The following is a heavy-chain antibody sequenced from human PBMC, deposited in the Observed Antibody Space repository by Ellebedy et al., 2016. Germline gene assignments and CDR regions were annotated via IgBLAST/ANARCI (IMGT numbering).Heavy chain of an antibody. V-gene: IGHV4-30-2*01. D-gene: IGHD4-23*01. CDR1: GGFINDNAYY. J-gene: IGHJ4*02. Sequence: LRLSXSVSGGFINDNAYYWSWIRQPPGRGLEWIGYIYHSGRTLYNPSLKTRVTMSVDTSKNQFSLHLRSVTAADTAVYYCARGSTVLDGGHSGFDYWGQGTLVTVSS. CDR3: ARGSTVLDGGHSGFDY. CDR2: IYHSGRT.